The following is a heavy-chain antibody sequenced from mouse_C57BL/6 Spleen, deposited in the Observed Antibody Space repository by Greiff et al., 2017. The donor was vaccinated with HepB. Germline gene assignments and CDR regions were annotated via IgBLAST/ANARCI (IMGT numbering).Heavy chain of an antibody. J-gene: IGHJ1*03. D-gene: IGHD1-1*01. Sequence: EVKLMESGGGLVQPGGSLSLSCAASGFTFTDYYMSWVRQPPGKALEWLGCIRNKANGYTTEYSASVKGRFTISRDNSQSILYLQMNALRAEDSATYYCAHYYGSSYERYWYFDVWGTGTTVTVSS. V-gene: IGHV7-3*01. CDR3: AHYYGSSYERYWYFDV. CDR1: GFTFTDYY. CDR2: IRNKANGYTT.